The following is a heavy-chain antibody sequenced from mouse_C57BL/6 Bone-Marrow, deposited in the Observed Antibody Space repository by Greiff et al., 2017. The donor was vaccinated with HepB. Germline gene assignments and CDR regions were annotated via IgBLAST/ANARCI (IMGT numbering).Heavy chain of an antibody. CDR3: TTKGTAQAWFAY. J-gene: IGHJ3*01. D-gene: IGHD3-2*02. CDR2: IDPEDGDT. Sequence: EVKLMESGAELVRPGASVKLSCTASGFNIKDYYMHWVKQRPEQGLEWIGRIDPEDGDTEYAPKFQGKATMTADTSSNTAYLQLSSLTSEDTAVYYCTTKGTAQAWFAYWGQGTLVTVSA. V-gene: IGHV14-1*01. CDR1: GFNIKDYY.